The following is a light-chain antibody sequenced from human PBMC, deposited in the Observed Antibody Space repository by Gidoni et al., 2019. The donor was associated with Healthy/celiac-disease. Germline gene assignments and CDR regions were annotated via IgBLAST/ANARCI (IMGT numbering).Light chain of an antibody. CDR1: QSVSSY. V-gene: IGKV3-11*01. CDR3: QQRSNWPPT. Sequence: ELVLTQSPATLSLSPGERATLSCMASQSVSSYFAWYQQKPGQAPRLLIYDAYNRATGIPARFSGSGSGTDFTLTISSLAPEDFAVYYCQQRSNWPPTFXQXTKLEIK. J-gene: IGKJ2*01. CDR2: DAY.